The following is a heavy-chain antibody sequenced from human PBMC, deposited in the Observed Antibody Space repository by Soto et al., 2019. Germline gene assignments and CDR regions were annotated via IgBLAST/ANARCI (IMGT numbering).Heavy chain of an antibody. D-gene: IGHD1-26*01. Sequence: GESLKISCKGSGCGFSSYWVAWVRQMPGKGLEWMGIIYPGDSDTKYSPSFQGQVTISADRSISTAYLQWSSLKASDTAMYYCARPVAYSGSYYFDYWGQGTLVTVS. CDR1: GCGFSSYW. CDR3: ARPVAYSGSYYFDY. V-gene: IGHV5-51*01. CDR2: IYPGDSDT. J-gene: IGHJ4*02.